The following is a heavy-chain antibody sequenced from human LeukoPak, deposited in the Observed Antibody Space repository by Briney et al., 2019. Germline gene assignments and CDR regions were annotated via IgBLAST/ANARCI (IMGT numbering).Heavy chain of an antibody. CDR1: GFTFNNYW. V-gene: IGHV3-74*01. D-gene: IGHD5-18*01. Sequence: GGSLRLSCAASGFTFNNYWMHWVRQARGKGLVWVSRISKDGSTTNYADSVKGRFTISRDNAKNTLYLQMNSLTAEDTALYYCARGASSGYRIDYWGQGTLVTVSS. CDR2: ISKDGSTT. CDR3: ARGASSGYRIDY. J-gene: IGHJ4*02.